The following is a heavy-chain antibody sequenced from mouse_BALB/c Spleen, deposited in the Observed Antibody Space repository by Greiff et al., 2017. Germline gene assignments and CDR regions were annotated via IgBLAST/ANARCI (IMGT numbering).Heavy chain of an antibody. CDR1: GFTFSSYA. J-gene: IGHJ3*01. V-gene: IGHV5-6-5*01. D-gene: IGHD2-14*01. Sequence: DVKLVESGGGLVKPGGSLKLSCAASGFTFSSYAMSWVRQTPEKRLEWVASISSGGSTYYPDSVKGRFTISRDNARNILYLQMSSLRSEDTAMYYCARGRYYRYDEGTWFAYWGQGTLVTVSA. CDR2: ISSGGST. CDR3: ARGRYYRYDEGTWFAY.